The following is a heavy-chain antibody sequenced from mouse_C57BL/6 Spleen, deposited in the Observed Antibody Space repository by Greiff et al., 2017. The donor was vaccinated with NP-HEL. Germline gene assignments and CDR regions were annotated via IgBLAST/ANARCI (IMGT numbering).Heavy chain of an antibody. V-gene: IGHV1-58*01. CDR1: GYTFTSYG. J-gene: IGHJ2*01. CDR3: AGAPYDYGGLDFDY. D-gene: IGHD2-4*01. CDR2: IYSGNGYT. Sequence: EVQLQQSGAELVRPGSSVKMSCKASGYTFTSYGINWVKQRPGQGLEWIGYIYSGNGYTEYNEKFKGKATLTSDTSSSTAYMQLSSLTSEDSAIYCCAGAPYDYGGLDFDYWGQGTTLTVSS.